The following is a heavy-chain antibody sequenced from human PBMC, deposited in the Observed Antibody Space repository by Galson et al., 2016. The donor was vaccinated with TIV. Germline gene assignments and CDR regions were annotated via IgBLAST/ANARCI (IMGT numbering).Heavy chain of an antibody. D-gene: IGHD2-21*01. CDR1: GFSVSDNY. V-gene: IGHV3-53*05. CDR2: IYNDGTT. Sequence: SLRLSCAAAGFSVSDNYMNWVRQAPGKGLEWVSVIYNDGTTYYADSVKGRFTISSDNSKNTVYLQMHSLGADDAAVCHCARERRYCGDQCSLRYYYGMDVWGQGTTVTVSS. J-gene: IGHJ6*02. CDR3: ARERRYCGDQCSLRYYYGMDV.